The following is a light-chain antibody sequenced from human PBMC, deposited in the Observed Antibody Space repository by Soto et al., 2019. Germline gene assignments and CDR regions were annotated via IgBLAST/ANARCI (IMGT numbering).Light chain of an antibody. Sequence: DIVMTQSPDSLAVSLGERATINCKSSQRVLYSSNNKNYLAWYQQKPGQPPNLLIYWASTRASGVPDRFSGSGSGKDFTLTISRLQAEDVAVYYCQQYYSTSLFTFGHGTKVDIK. V-gene: IGKV4-1*01. CDR3: QQYYSTSLFT. CDR1: QRVLYSSNNKNY. CDR2: WAS. J-gene: IGKJ3*01.